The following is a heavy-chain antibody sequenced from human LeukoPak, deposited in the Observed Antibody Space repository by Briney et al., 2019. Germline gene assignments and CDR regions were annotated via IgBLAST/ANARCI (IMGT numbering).Heavy chain of an antibody. Sequence: PGGSLRLSCVASGFTFSSYAMSWVRQAPGKGLEWVATIDSGGGSTHYADSVKGRFTISRDSSKNTLYLQMNSLRAEDTAVYYCARDVGPIRFDYWGQGTLVTVSS. D-gene: IGHD1-26*01. J-gene: IGHJ4*02. V-gene: IGHV3-23*01. CDR1: GFTFSSYA. CDR2: IDSGGGST. CDR3: ARDVGPIRFDY.